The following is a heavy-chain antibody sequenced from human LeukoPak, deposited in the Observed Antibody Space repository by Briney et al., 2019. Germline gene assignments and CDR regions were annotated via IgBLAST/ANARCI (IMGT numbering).Heavy chain of an antibody. D-gene: IGHD4-17*01. CDR3: ASGDLYYFDY. Sequence: PSETLSLTCTVSGGSISSSSYYWGWIRQPPGKGLEWIGSIYYSGSTNYNPSLKSRVTISIGMSKNQFSLKLSSVTAADTAIYYCASGDLYYFDYWGQGTLVTVSS. CDR1: GGSISSSSYY. J-gene: IGHJ4*02. CDR2: IYYSGST. V-gene: IGHV4-39*07.